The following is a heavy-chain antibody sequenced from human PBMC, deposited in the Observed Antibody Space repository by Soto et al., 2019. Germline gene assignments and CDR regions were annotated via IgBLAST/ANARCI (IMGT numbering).Heavy chain of an antibody. Sequence: ESGGGVVQPGRSLRLSCAASGFTFSSYAMHWVRQAPGKGLEWVAVISYDGSNKYYADSVKGRFTISRDNSTNTLYLQMNSLRAEDTAVYYCARGAAARSVALDYWGQGTLVTVSS. CDR1: GFTFSSYA. CDR3: ARGAAARSVALDY. J-gene: IGHJ4*02. CDR2: ISYDGSNK. D-gene: IGHD6-6*01. V-gene: IGHV3-30-3*01.